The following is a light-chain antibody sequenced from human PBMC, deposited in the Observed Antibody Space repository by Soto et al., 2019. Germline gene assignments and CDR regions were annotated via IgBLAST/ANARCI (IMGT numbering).Light chain of an antibody. CDR3: MQPLQSWT. V-gene: IGKV2-28*01. J-gene: IGKJ1*01. Sequence: TVMTQSPLSLPVTPGEPASISCRSSQSLLHSNGCNYLDWYLQEPGQSPQLLIYLGSNRASGVPDRFSGSGSGTDFTLKISRVEAEDVGVYYCMQPLQSWTFGQGTKVDIK. CDR2: LGS. CDR1: QSLLHSNGCNY.